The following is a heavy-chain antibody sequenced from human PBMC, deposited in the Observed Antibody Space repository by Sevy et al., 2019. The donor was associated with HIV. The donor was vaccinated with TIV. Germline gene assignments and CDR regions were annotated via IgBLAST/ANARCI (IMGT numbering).Heavy chain of an antibody. CDR3: ARAIGAAAAY. V-gene: IGHV3-7*03. J-gene: IGHJ4*02. CDR1: GFAFSGYW. Sequence: GGSLRLSCAASGFAFSGYWMHWVRQAPGKGLEWVANINEDVTTKYYVDSVKDRFTISRNNAQKSLFLQMNDVRVDDTAIYYCARAIGAAAAYWGQGTLVTVSS. D-gene: IGHD2-2*01. CDR2: INEDVTTK.